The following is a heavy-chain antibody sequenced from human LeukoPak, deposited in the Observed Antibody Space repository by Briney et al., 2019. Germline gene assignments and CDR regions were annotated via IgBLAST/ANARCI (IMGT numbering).Heavy chain of an antibody. CDR2: ISSSGSTI. D-gene: IGHD2-15*01. CDR1: GFTFSSYE. V-gene: IGHV3-48*03. J-gene: IGHJ5*02. CDR3: AKTEVDINWFDP. Sequence: GGSLRLSCAASGFTFSSYEMNWVRQAPGKGLEWVSYISSSGSTIYYADSVKGRFTISRDNSKNTLYLQMNSLRAEDTAVYYCAKTEVDINWFDPWGQGTLVTVSS.